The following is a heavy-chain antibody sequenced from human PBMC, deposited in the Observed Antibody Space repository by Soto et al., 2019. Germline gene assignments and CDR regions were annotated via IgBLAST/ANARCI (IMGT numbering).Heavy chain of an antibody. CDR3: ARDLSRLDY. D-gene: IGHD6-19*01. V-gene: IGHV1-18*01. Sequence: QVQLVQSGAEVKKPGASVKVSCKASGYTFSNYAFSWVRQAPGQGLEWMGWIGTYNGITNYSQKFQDRVTLTTDTSTSTAYMELRSLRSDDTAVYYCARDLSRLDYWGQGTLVIVSS. CDR2: IGTYNGIT. J-gene: IGHJ4*02. CDR1: GYTFSNYA.